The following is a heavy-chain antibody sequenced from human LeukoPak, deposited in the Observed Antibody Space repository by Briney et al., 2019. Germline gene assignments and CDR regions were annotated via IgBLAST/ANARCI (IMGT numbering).Heavy chain of an antibody. D-gene: IGHD2-15*01. Sequence: GGSLRLSCAASGFTFSDYYMSWIRQAPGKGLEWVSAISGSGGSTYYADSVKGRFTISRDNSKNTLYLQMNSLRAEDTAVYYCAKTLLRGSLDVWGKGTTVTVSS. CDR3: AKTLLRGSLDV. V-gene: IGHV3-23*01. CDR1: GFTFSDYY. J-gene: IGHJ6*04. CDR2: ISGSGGST.